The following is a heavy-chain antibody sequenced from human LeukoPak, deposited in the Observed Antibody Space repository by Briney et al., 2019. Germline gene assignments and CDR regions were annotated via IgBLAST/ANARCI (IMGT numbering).Heavy chain of an antibody. Sequence: SETLSLTCTVSGVSVSSGSYYWSWIRQPPGKGLEWIGYIYYSGSTNYNPSLKSRVTISVDTSKNQFSLKLSSVTAADTAVYYCARVRAAAAPFDYWGQGTLVTVSS. D-gene: IGHD6-13*01. CDR1: GVSVSSGSYY. J-gene: IGHJ4*02. CDR3: ARVRAAAAPFDY. V-gene: IGHV4-61*01. CDR2: IYYSGST.